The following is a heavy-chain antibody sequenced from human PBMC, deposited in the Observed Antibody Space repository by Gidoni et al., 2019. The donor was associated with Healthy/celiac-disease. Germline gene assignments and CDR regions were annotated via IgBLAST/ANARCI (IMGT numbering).Heavy chain of an antibody. J-gene: IGHJ2*01. D-gene: IGHD6-6*01. CDR3: ARRSSFDWYFDL. CDR2: IYYSGST. V-gene: IGHV4-39*01. CDR1: AGSISSSSYY. Sequence: QLQLPESGPGLVKPSETLSLTCTVSAGSISSSSYYWGWIRQPPGKWLEWIGSIYYSGSTYYNPSLKSRVTISVDTSKNQFSLKLSSVTAADSAVYYCARRSSFDWYFDLWGRGTLVTVSS.